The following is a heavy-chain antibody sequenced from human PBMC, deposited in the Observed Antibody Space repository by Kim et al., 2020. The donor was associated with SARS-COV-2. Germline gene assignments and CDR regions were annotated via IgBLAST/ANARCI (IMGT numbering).Heavy chain of an antibody. Sequence: ASVKVSCKASGYTFTSYGISWVRQAPGQGLEWMGWISAYNGNTNYAQKLQGRVTMTTDTSTSTAYMELRSLRSDDTAVYYCARDGPNDEWEPSFDYWGQGTLVTVSS. CDR1: GYTFTSYG. CDR2: ISAYNGNT. CDR3: ARDGPNDEWEPSFDY. J-gene: IGHJ4*02. D-gene: IGHD1-26*01. V-gene: IGHV1-18*04.